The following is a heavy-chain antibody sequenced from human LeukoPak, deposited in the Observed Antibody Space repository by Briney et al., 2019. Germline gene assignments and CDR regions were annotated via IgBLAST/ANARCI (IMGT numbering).Heavy chain of an antibody. CDR3: TSGSHDY. V-gene: IGHV3-30*02. CDR2: IRYDGSNK. J-gene: IGHJ4*02. D-gene: IGHD1-26*01. CDR1: GFTISSYSG. Sequence: PGRSLRLSCAIYGFTISSYSGMHWVRQTPGKGLEWVAFIRYDGSNKYYADSVKGRFTISRDNSKNTLYLQLNSLRAEDTALYYCTSGSHDYWGQGTLVTVSS.